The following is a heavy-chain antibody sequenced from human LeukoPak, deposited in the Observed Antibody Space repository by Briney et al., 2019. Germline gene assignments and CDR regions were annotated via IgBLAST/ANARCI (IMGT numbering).Heavy chain of an antibody. CDR1: GFTVSSNY. CDR2: IYSGGST. CDR3: AREGYSYGYFYLDY. V-gene: IGHV3-53*01. D-gene: IGHD5-18*01. J-gene: IGHJ4*02. Sequence: GGSLRLSCAASGFTVSSNYMSWVRQAPGKGLELVSVIYSGGSTYYADSVKGRFTISRDNSKNTLYLQMNSLRAEDTAVYYCAREGYSYGYFYLDYWGQGTLVTVSS.